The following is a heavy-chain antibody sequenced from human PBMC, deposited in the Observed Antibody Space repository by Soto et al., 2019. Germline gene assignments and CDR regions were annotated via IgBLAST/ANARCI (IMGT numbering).Heavy chain of an antibody. D-gene: IGHD4-17*01. Sequence: SETLSLTCNVSGSSVSDYYWSWIRQAPGKGLEWIGYIHERGVTNYNPSLKSRVTMSVDTSKNQFSLTLRSVHTADTAIYFCARDPAGDYGHWGRGTLVTVSS. CDR2: IHERGVT. J-gene: IGHJ4*02. CDR1: GSSVSDYY. CDR3: ARDPAGDYGH. V-gene: IGHV4-59*02.